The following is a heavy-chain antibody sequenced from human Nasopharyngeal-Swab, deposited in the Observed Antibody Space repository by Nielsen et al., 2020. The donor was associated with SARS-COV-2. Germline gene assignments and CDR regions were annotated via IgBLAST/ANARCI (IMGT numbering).Heavy chain of an antibody. J-gene: IGHJ6*03. CDR2: IYYSGST. D-gene: IGHD6-13*01. Sequence: WIRQPPGKGLEWIGSIYYSGSTYYNPSLKSRVTIPVDTSKNQFSLKLSSVTAADTAVYYCARIIAAAGTVGYMDVWGKGTTVTVSS. CDR3: ARIIAAAGTVGYMDV. V-gene: IGHV4-39*01.